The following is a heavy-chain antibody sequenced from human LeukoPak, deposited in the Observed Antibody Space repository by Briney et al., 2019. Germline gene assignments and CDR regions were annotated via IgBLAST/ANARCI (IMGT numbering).Heavy chain of an antibody. J-gene: IGHJ5*01. CDR1: GFTFSTYT. V-gene: IGHV3-48*01. CDR3: TRDPGVRLSSGWFDY. D-gene: IGHD6-19*01. Sequence: GGSLRLSCAASGFTFSTYTMNWVRQAPGKGLEGVSYISSSGTTIYYADSVKGRFTISSDNAKNTLYLQMNSLRAEDTAVYYCTRDPGVRLSSGWFDYWGQGTLVTVSS. CDR2: ISSSGTTI.